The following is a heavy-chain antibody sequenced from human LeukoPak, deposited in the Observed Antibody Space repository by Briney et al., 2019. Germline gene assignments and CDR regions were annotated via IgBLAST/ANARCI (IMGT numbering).Heavy chain of an antibody. Sequence: GGSLRLSCAASGFTFTTSGMHWVRQAPGKGLEWVAVIWHDGNTQYYADSVKGRFTISRDNSKNTLYLQMNGLRVEDTAIYYCASPNSVSGRLWYLALWGLGTFVTVSS. CDR2: IWHDGNTQ. CDR3: ASPNSVSGRLWYLAL. CDR1: GFTFTTSG. D-gene: IGHD6-19*01. J-gene: IGHJ2*01. V-gene: IGHV3-33*01.